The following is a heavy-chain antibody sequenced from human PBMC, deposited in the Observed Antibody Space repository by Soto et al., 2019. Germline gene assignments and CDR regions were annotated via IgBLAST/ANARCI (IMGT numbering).Heavy chain of an antibody. Sequence: QVQLVQSGAEVKKPGASVMVSCRASGYTFTSYGFNWVRQAPGQGLEWMGWISGYNGNTKYAQKFQGRVTMTTDTSTSTGYMEVRSLRSDDTAVYYCARGSIDSGGWVFDYWGQGTQVTVSS. J-gene: IGHJ4*02. CDR2: ISGYNGNT. V-gene: IGHV1-18*01. CDR3: ARGSIDSGGWVFDY. D-gene: IGHD6-19*01. CDR1: GYTFTSYG.